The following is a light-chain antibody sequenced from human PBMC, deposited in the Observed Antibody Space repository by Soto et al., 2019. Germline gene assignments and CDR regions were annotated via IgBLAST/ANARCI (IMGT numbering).Light chain of an antibody. Sequence: DIQMTQSPSSLSASVGDRVTITCRASQTISIFLNWYQHKPGKAPKLLIYAASSLQSGVPSRFSGSGSGTEFTLTMSGLQPEDFATYYCQQGHSTPYTFGQGTKVDIK. V-gene: IGKV1-39*01. CDR3: QQGHSTPYT. J-gene: IGKJ2*01. CDR1: QTISIF. CDR2: AAS.